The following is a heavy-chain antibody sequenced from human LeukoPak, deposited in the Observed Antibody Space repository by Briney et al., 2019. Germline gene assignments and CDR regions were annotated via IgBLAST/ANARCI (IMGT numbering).Heavy chain of an antibody. V-gene: IGHV4-34*01. CDR2: VNHSGST. J-gene: IGHJ4*02. CDR3: ARVGDSGYVHFDS. Sequence: SETLSLTCAVYGGSFSDYYWTWIRQSPGKGLEWIGEVNHSGSTNYNPSLKSRVTMSVDTSKNQFFLELSSVTAADTAVYYCARVGDSGYVHFDSWGQGILVTVSS. CDR1: GGSFSDYY. D-gene: IGHD5-12*01.